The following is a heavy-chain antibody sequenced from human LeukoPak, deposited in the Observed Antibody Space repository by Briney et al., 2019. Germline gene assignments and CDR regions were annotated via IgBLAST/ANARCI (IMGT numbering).Heavy chain of an antibody. CDR2: LYSSGST. CDR3: AGRDKGYYYGMDV. J-gene: IGHJ6*02. CDR1: RFTVSSNY. V-gene: IGHV3-66*01. D-gene: IGHD5-24*01. Sequence: GGSLRLSCAASRFTVSSNYMSWVRQAPGKGLEWVSLLYSSGSTYYTDSVKGRFTISRDSSKNTLYLQMNSLRAEDTAVYYCAGRDKGYYYGMDVWGQGTTVTVSS.